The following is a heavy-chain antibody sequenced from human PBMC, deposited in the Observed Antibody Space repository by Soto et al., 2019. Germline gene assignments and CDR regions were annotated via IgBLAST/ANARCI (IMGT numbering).Heavy chain of an antibody. D-gene: IGHD4-17*01. CDR1: GGTFSSYT. J-gene: IGHJ3*02. Sequence: QVQLVQSGAEVKKPGSSVKVSCKASGGTFSSYTISWVRQAPGQGLEWMGRIIPILGIANYAQKFQGRVTITAEXXTXTXXMELSSLRSEDTAVYYCARAYFPTTVTYNHDAFDIWGQGTMVTVSS. V-gene: IGHV1-69*02. CDR3: ARAYFPTTVTYNHDAFDI. CDR2: IIPILGIA.